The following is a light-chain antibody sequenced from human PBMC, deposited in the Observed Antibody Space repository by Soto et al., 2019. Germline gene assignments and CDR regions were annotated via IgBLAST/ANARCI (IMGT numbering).Light chain of an antibody. CDR1: QGINNW. CDR2: AVS. CDR3: KQSSAFPLT. Sequence: DIQMTQSPSSVSASVGDRVTITCRASQGINNWLAWYQQKPGKAPELLIYAVSYLQSGVPSRFSGSGSGTYFTLTISSLQPEDFANYFCKQSSAFPLTFGGGTKVEIK. V-gene: IGKV1-12*01. J-gene: IGKJ4*01.